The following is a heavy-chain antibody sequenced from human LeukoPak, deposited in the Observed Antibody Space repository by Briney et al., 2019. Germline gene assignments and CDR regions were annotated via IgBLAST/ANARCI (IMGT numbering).Heavy chain of an antibody. CDR2: ISDDGTDI. J-gene: IGHJ4*02. Sequence: GGSLRLSCAASGFTFRNYGMHWVRQAPGKGLEWVAVISDDGTDIHYADSVKGRFTISRDNSKNTLYLQMNSLRAEDTAVYNCAKDLEVAAAAYYFDYWGQGTLVTVSS. V-gene: IGHV3-30*18. CDR1: GFTFRNYG. D-gene: IGHD6-13*01. CDR3: AKDLEVAAAAYYFDY.